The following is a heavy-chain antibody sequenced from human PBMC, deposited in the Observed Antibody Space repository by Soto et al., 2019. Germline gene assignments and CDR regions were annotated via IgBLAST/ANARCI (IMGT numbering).Heavy chain of an antibody. J-gene: IGHJ3*02. CDR3: ARGGGVGVAGSAAFDM. CDR1: GYPVTAYY. CDR2: INPATGAA. D-gene: IGHD3-3*01. Sequence: QLHLVQSGAVVKKPGASVTVSCSASGYPVTAYYMHWVRQAPGRGLEWMGGINPATGAAKYTQTFEGRVTMTRETSTRTVFMELCGLTSEETAVFYCARGGGVGVAGSAAFDMWGQGTLVTVSS. V-gene: IGHV1-2*02.